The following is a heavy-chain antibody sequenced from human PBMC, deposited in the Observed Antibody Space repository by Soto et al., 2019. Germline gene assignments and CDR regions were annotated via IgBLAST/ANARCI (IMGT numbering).Heavy chain of an antibody. CDR3: ARHVGSVAATVYYYGMDV. J-gene: IGHJ6*02. CDR1: GYSFTIYW. CDR2: IDPSDSYT. V-gene: IGHV5-10-1*01. Sequence: PGESLKISCNGSGYSFTIYWIAWVRQVPGKGLEWMGRIDPSDSYTNYSPSFQGHVTISADKSFSTAYLQWSSLKASDTAMYYCARHVGSVAATVYYYGMDVWGQGTTVTVSS. D-gene: IGHD6-19*01.